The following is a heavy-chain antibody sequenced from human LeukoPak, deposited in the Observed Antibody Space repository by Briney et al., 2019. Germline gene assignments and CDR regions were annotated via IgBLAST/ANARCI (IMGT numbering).Heavy chain of an antibody. CDR1: GVSISSSSYY. D-gene: IGHD3-22*01. CDR2: IYYSGST. CDR3: ASSPVPYYYDSSYPAEYFQH. J-gene: IGHJ1*01. Sequence: SETLSLTCTVSGVSISSSSYYWGWIRQPPGKGLEWIGSIYYSGSTYYNPSLKSRVTISVDTSKNQFSLKLSSVTAADTAVYYCASSPVPYYYDSSYPAEYFQHWGQGTLVTVSS. V-gene: IGHV4-39*01.